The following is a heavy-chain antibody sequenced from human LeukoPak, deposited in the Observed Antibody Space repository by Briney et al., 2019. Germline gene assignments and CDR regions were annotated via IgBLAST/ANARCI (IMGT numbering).Heavy chain of an antibody. CDR3: ARVPAATANWFDP. V-gene: IGHV1-69*05. D-gene: IGHD2-2*01. CDR2: IIPIFGTA. Sequence: GASVKASCKASGGTFSSYAISWVRQAPGQGLEWMGGIIPIFGTANYAQKFQGRVTITTDESTSTAYMELSSLRSEDTAVYYCARVPAATANWFDPWGQGTLVTVSS. CDR1: GGTFSSYA. J-gene: IGHJ5*02.